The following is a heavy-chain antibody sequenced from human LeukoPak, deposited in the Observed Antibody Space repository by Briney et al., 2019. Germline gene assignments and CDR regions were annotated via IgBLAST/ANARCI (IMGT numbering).Heavy chain of an antibody. CDR3: AIRYS. CDR2: ISYDGSNK. Sequence: GRSLRLSCAASGFTFSSYAMHWVHQAPGKGLEWVAVISYDGSNKYYADSVKGRFTISRDNSKNTLYLQMNSLRAEDTAVYYCAIRYSRGQGTLVTVSS. V-gene: IGHV3-30-3*01. J-gene: IGHJ5*01. CDR1: GFTFSSYA.